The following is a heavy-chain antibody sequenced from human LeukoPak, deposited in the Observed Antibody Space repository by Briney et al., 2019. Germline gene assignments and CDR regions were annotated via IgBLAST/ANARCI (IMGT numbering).Heavy chain of an antibody. V-gene: IGHV4-39*01. Sequence: SETLSLTCTVSGGSISSSSYYWGWIRQPPGKGLEWIGSIYYSGSTYYNPSLKSRVTISVDTSKNQFSLKLSSVTAADTAVYYCARLAARTNYFDYWGQGTLVAVSS. J-gene: IGHJ4*02. D-gene: IGHD6-6*01. CDR3: ARLAARTNYFDY. CDR2: IYYSGST. CDR1: GGSISSSSYY.